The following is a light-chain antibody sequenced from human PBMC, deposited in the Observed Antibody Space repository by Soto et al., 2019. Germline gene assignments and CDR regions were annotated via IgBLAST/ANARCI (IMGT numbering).Light chain of an antibody. CDR1: QSVSSY. CDR2: DAS. CDR3: QQRSYWPHT. J-gene: IGKJ2*01. Sequence: EIVLTQSPATLSLSPGERATLSCRASQSVSSYLAWYQQKPGQAPRLLIYDASNRATGIQARFSGSGSGTEFTLTISSLDPEDFAVYYCQQRSYWPHTFGQGTKLEIK. V-gene: IGKV3-11*01.